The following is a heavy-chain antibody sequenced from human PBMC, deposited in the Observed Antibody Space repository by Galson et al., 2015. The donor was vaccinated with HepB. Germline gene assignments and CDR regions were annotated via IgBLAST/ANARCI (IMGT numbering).Heavy chain of an antibody. CDR3: ARGPHFCSDASCPSSYYYYGMDV. D-gene: IGHD3-3*02. Sequence: SETLSLTCAVYSGSFSGYFWGWIRQPPGKGLEWIGEINHIGRTNYNPSFKSRVTISVDASKNQFSLRLSSVTAADTALYYCARGPHFCSDASCPSSYYYYGMDVWGQGTTVTVSS. V-gene: IGHV4-34*01. CDR1: SGSFSGYF. CDR2: INHIGRT. J-gene: IGHJ6*02.